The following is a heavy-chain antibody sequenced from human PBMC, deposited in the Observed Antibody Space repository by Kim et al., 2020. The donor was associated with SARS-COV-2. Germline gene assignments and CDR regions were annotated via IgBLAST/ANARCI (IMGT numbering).Heavy chain of an antibody. Sequence: GESLKISCKASGYSLLNHWINWVRQTPGEGLEWMGRIDPGDFKTDYSPSFQGHVTISFDHSTSTAFLQWKTLKASDTATYYCTRLCSGQCQKYDPWGQGTQVTVSS. D-gene: IGHD2-15*01. V-gene: IGHV5-10-1*01. CDR3: TRLCSGQCQKYDP. J-gene: IGHJ5*02. CDR1: GYSLLNHW. CDR2: IDPGDFKT.